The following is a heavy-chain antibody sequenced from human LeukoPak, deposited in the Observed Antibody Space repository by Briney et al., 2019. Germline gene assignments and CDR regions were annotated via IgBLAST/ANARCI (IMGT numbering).Heavy chain of an antibody. CDR3: ARTTMVRGTYYMDV. V-gene: IGHV3-23*01. CDR2: ISGSGGST. J-gene: IGHJ6*03. D-gene: IGHD3-10*01. Sequence: QSGGSLRLSCAASGFTFSSYGMSWVRQAPGKGLEWVSAISGSGGSTYYADSVKGRFTISRDNSKNTLYLQMNSLRAEDTAVYYCARTTMVRGTYYMDVWGKGTTVTISS. CDR1: GFTFSSYG.